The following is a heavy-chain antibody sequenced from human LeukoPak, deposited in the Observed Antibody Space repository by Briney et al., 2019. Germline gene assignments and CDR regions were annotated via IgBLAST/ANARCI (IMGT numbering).Heavy chain of an antibody. Sequence: GGSLRPSCAVSGFTFSSYAMSWVRQAPGKGLEWVSAISGSGGSTYYADSVKGRFTISRDNSKNTLYLQMNSLRAEDTAVYYCAKPPGTTVTPFDYWGQGTLVTVSS. J-gene: IGHJ4*02. D-gene: IGHD4-17*01. CDR2: ISGSGGST. CDR1: GFTFSSYA. CDR3: AKPPGTTVTPFDY. V-gene: IGHV3-23*01.